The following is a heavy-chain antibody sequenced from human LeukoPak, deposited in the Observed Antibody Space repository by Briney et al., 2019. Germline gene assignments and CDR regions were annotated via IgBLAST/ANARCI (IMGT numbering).Heavy chain of an antibody. D-gene: IGHD3-22*01. Sequence: GGSLRLSCAASGFILSSYAMHWVRQAPGKRLEWVAVISNDGSKKYSADSVRGRFIISRDNSKNTLYLQMNSLRVDDTAVYYCATSLYACRSNYDTSGSPYYYYGMDVWGQGTTVTVSS. CDR3: ATSLYACRSNYDTSGSPYYYYGMDV. J-gene: IGHJ6*02. V-gene: IGHV3-30*04. CDR2: ISNDGSKK. CDR1: GFILSSYA.